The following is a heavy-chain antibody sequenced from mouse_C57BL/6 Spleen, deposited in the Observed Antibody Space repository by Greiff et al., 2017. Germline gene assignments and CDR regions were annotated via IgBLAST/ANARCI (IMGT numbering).Heavy chain of an antibody. V-gene: IGHV5-6*02. Sequence: DVKLVESGGDLVKPGGSLKLSCAASGFTFSSYGMSWVRQTPDKRLEWVATISSGGSYNYSPDSVKGRFTISRDNAKNTLYLQMSSLKSEDTAMYYCAIQDYSNPWFAYWGQGTLVTVSA. J-gene: IGHJ3*01. CDR2: ISSGGSYN. CDR1: GFTFSSYG. D-gene: IGHD2-5*01. CDR3: AIQDYSNPWFAY.